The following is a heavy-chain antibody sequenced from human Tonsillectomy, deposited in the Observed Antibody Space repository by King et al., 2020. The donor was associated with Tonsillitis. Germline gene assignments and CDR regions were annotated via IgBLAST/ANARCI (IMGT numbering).Heavy chain of an antibody. CDR2: ISVSGGST. Sequence: VQLVESGGGLVQPGGSLRLSCAASGFTFSSYAMSWVRQAPGKVLEWVSAISVSGGSTYYADSVKGRCTISRDNSKKTLYLQMNSLRAEDTAVYYCAKTIPMALDPFDYWGQGTLVTVSS. D-gene: IGHD3-9*01. J-gene: IGHJ4*02. V-gene: IGHV3-23*04. CDR3: AKTIPMALDPFDY. CDR1: GFTFSSYA.